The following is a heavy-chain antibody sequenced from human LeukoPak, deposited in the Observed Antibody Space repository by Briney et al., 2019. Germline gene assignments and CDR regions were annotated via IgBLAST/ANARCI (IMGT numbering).Heavy chain of an antibody. J-gene: IGHJ4*02. CDR2: VGIAGDT. CDR1: GFTLSNHA. Sequence: PGGSLRLSCAASGFTLSNHAMHWVRRATGKGLEWVSAVGIAGDTFYPGSLKGRFTISRENAKNSLYLQMNSLRAEDTAVYYCARQMTPHGNFDYWGQGTLVTVSS. CDR3: ARQMTPHGNFDY. V-gene: IGHV3-13*01. D-gene: IGHD1-26*01.